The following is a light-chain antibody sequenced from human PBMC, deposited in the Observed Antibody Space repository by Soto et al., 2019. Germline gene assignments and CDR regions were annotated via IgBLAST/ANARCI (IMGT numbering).Light chain of an antibody. CDR1: QSISNH. V-gene: IGKV1-39*01. CDR3: QQLNNYPQT. J-gene: IGKJ5*01. CDR2: AAS. Sequence: DIHITHSPSSLSSSVEDRFIITCLASQSISNHLNWYQQKPGKAPKLLIFAASSLQSGVPSRFSGSRSGPDFTLTISSLQPEDFATYYCQQLNNYPQTFGQGTRLEIK.